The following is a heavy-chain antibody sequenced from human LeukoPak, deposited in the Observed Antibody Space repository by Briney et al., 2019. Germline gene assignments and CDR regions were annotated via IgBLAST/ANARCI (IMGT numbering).Heavy chain of an antibody. CDR1: GYPFTNYH. Sequence: ASVKVSCKASGYPFTNYHIHWIRQAPGQGLEWMGLMNPSGGTSTYAQKFQGRLTVTRDTSTRTVYMELSSLRSEDTAVYYCTREYSRGEYFYYYGMDVWGQGTTATVSS. J-gene: IGHJ6*02. D-gene: IGHD6-13*01. CDR2: MNPSGGTS. V-gene: IGHV1-46*01. CDR3: TREYSRGEYFYYYGMDV.